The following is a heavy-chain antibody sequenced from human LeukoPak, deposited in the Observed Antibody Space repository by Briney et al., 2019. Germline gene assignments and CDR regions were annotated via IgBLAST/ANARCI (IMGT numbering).Heavy chain of an antibody. D-gene: IGHD6-13*01. CDR1: GDSISRSSYF. J-gene: IGHJ4*02. CDR3: ARGVAAAGTHFDY. CDR2: VYSSGST. Sequence: SETLSLTCTVSGDSISRSSYFWAWIRQPPGKGLEWIGSVYSSGSTYYNPSLRSQITISVDTSKNQFSLKLSSVTAADTAVYYCARGVAAAGTHFDYWGQGTLVTVSS. V-gene: IGHV4-39*07.